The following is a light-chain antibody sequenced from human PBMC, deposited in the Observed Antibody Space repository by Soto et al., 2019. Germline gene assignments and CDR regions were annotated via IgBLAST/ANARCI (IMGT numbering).Light chain of an antibody. V-gene: IGKV3-11*01. J-gene: IGKJ5*01. CDR3: QQRGDWPPIT. CDR1: QSVSSY. Sequence: EIVLYHSPATLSLSKRERATLSCRASQSVSSYLAWYQQKPGQAPRLLIYDASNRATGIPARFSGSGSGTDFTLTISSLEPEDFAVYYCQQRGDWPPITFGQGRLLEVK. CDR2: DAS.